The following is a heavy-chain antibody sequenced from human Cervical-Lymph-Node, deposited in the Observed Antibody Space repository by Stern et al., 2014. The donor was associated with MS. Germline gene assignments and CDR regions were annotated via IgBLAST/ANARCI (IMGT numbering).Heavy chain of an antibody. Sequence: QVQLQESGPGLVKPSQTLSLTCSVSDGSFSRGSYYWSWIRQPAGKGLEWVGRIYTNGSTNYNPSLKSRVTLSVDTSKNQLSLKLSSVTAADTAVYYCARGDPGDLLDYWGQGTLVTVSS. CDR3: ARGDPGDLLDY. D-gene: IGHD7-27*01. CDR1: DGSFSRGSYY. J-gene: IGHJ4*02. CDR2: IYTNGST. V-gene: IGHV4-61*02.